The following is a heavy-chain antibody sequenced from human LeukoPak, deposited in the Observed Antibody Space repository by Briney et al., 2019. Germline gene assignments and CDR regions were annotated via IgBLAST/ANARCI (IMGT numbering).Heavy chain of an antibody. CDR3: ARAFSTSGWYTYYFDY. CDR2: LYYSGST. J-gene: IGHJ4*02. Sequence: SETLSLTCTVSGASITTYYWSWVRQPPGKGLEWIGYLYYSGSTNYNPSLKSRVTISVDTSKNQFSLKLNSVTAADTAVYYCARAFSTSGWYTYYFDYWGQGTLVTVSS. V-gene: IGHV4-59*01. D-gene: IGHD6-19*01. CDR1: GASITTYY.